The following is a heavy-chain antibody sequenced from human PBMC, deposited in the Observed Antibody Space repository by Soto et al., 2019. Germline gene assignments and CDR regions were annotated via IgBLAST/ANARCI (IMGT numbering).Heavy chain of an antibody. CDR2: IYYSGST. D-gene: IGHD5-18*01. Sequence: SETLSLTCTVSGGSISSYYWSWIRQPPGKGLEWIGYIYYSGSTNYNPSLKSRVTISVDTSKNQFSLKLSSVTAADTAVYYCERYSYGESHFDYWGQGALVTVSS. V-gene: IGHV4-59*01. J-gene: IGHJ4*02. CDR3: ERYSYGESHFDY. CDR1: GGSISSYY.